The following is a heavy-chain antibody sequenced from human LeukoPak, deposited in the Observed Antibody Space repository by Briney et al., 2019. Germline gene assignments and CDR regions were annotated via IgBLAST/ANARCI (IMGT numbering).Heavy chain of an antibody. D-gene: IGHD4-17*01. V-gene: IGHV1-69*13. CDR2: IIPIFGTA. CDR3: ATTGGYGDYFDY. J-gene: IGHJ4*02. Sequence: ASVKVSCKASGGTFSSYAISWVRQAPGQGLEWMGGIIPIFGTAYYAQKFQGRVTITAGESTSTAYMELSSLRSEDTAVYYCATTGGYGDYFDYWGQGTLVTVSS. CDR1: GGTFSSYA.